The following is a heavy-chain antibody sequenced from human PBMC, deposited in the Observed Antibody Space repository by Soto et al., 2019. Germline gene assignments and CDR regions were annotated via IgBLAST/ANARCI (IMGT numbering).Heavy chain of an antibody. Sequence: PGGSLRLSCAGSGFTLTRSAVSWVRQAPGKGLEWVSGISAGGGGTYYADSVKGRFTISRDDAKNSVYLQMNSLRAEDTAVYFCVRSSGWIFDYWGQGGLVTVSS. D-gene: IGHD6-19*01. CDR1: GFTLTRSA. J-gene: IGHJ4*02. CDR3: VRSSGWIFDY. CDR2: ISAGGGGT. V-gene: IGHV3-23*01.